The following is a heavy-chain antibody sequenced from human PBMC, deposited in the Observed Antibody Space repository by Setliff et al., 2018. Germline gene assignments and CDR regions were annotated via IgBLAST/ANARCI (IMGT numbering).Heavy chain of an antibody. CDR1: GASITNINYY. J-gene: IGHJ4*02. Sequence: SETLSLTCTVSGASITNINYYWGLIRQPPGKGLEWIGSIFYSGRTFYNPSLKSRVTISVDTSKNQFSLKLSSVTAADTAVYYCVRVPAFGGIVGTHGVDYWGQGTLVTVSS. CDR2: IFYSGRT. V-gene: IGHV4-39*01. D-gene: IGHD2-21*01. CDR3: VRVPAFGGIVGTHGVDY.